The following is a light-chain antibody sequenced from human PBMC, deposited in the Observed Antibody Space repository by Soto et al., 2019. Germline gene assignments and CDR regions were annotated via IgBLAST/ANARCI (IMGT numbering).Light chain of an antibody. CDR2: DTF. J-gene: IGKJ1*01. Sequence: EIGLTQSPATLSLSPGERATLSCRASQSVSNYLTWYQQKPSQAPRLLVYDTFNRANSLPARFTGSGSDTYFARTTSCLEPADFAVYYCQQPAGWPRTFGQGTKVDIK. CDR1: QSVSNY. V-gene: IGKV3-11*01. CDR3: QQPAGWPRT.